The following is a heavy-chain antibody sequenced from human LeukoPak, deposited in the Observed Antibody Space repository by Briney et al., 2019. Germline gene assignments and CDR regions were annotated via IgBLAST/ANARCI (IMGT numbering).Heavy chain of an antibody. V-gene: IGHV3-53*01. CDR3: ARSITVAGAYFEY. CDR2: IYSGGST. J-gene: IGHJ4*02. CDR1: GFTVSNNY. D-gene: IGHD6-19*01. Sequence: GGSLRLSCAASGFTVSNNYMNWVRQAPGKGLEWVSVIYSGGSTKHADSVKGRFTISRDNSKNTLFPQMNSLRAEDTAVYYCARSITVAGAYFEYWGQGTLVTVSS.